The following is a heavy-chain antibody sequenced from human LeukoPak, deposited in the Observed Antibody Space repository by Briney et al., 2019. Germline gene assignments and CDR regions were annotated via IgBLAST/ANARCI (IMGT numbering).Heavy chain of an antibody. CDR3: AKRGQFWSGYHNWFDP. D-gene: IGHD3-3*02. J-gene: IGHJ5*02. CDR1: GGSFSGYY. Sequence: PSETLSLTCAVYGGSFSGYYWSWIRQPPGKGLEWIGEINHSGSTYYNPSLKSRVTISVDTSKNQFSLKLSSVTAADTAVYYCAKRGQFWSGYHNWFDPWGQGTLVTVSS. V-gene: IGHV4-34*01. CDR2: INHSGST.